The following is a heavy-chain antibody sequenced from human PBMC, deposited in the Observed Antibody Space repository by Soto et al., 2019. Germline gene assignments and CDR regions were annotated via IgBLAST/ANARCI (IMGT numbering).Heavy chain of an antibody. D-gene: IGHD2-15*01. CDR3: ARDIVVVVAPPGQGGFDP. V-gene: IGHV1-46*01. Sequence: ASVKVSCEASGYTFTSYYMHWVRQAPGQGLEWMGIINPSGGSTSYAQKFQGRVTMTRDTSTGTVYMELSSLRSEDTAVYYCARDIVVVVAPPGQGGFDPWGQGTLVTVSS. CDR2: INPSGGST. J-gene: IGHJ5*02. CDR1: GYTFTSYY.